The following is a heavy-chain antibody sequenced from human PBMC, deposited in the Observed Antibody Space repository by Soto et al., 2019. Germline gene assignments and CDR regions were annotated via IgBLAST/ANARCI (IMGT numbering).Heavy chain of an antibody. Sequence: EVQLLESGGGLVQPGGSLRLSCAASGFTFTSYAMTWVRQAPGKGLEWVSAISGTGGSTYYVDSVKGRFTISRDNSRNTLYLQMNSLRADDTAVYFCAKNSRDGYSYDLWGQGTLVIVSS. CDR1: GFTFTSYA. V-gene: IGHV3-23*01. CDR2: ISGTGGST. J-gene: IGHJ4*02. CDR3: AKNSRDGYSYDL. D-gene: IGHD3-3*01.